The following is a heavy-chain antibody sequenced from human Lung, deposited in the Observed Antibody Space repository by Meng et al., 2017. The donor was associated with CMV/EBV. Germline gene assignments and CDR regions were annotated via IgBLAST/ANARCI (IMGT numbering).Heavy chain of an antibody. CDR3: ARGCSSTSCYSDAFDI. CDR1: GFTFSSYS. V-gene: IGHV3-21*01. Sequence: GEXXKISCAASGFTFSSYSMNWVRQAPGKGLEWVSPISSSSSYIHYADSVKGRFTISRDNAKNSLYLQMNSLRAEDTAVYYCARGCSSTSCYSDAFDIWGQGXMVTVSS. CDR2: ISSSSSYI. J-gene: IGHJ3*02. D-gene: IGHD2-2*01.